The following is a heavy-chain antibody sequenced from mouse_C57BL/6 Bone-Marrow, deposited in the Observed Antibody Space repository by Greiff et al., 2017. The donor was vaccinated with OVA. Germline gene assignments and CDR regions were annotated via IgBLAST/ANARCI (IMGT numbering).Heavy chain of an antibody. J-gene: IGHJ3*01. CDR1: GYTFTSYW. D-gene: IGHD1-1*01. V-gene: IGHV1-53*01. CDR3: ALLLLRSFAY. CDR2: IYPRSGNT. Sequence: QVQLQQPGTELVKPGASVKLSCKASGYTFTSYWMHWVKQRPGQGLEWIGEIYPRSGNTYYNEKFKGKATLTADKSSSTAYMELRSLTSEDSAVYFCALLLLRSFAYWGQGTLVTVSA.